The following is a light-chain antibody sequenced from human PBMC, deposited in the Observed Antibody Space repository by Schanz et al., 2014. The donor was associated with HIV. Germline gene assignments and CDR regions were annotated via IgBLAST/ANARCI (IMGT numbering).Light chain of an antibody. J-gene: IGKJ4*01. Sequence: EIVLTQSPGTLSLSPGQRATLSCRASQSVSNTVVAWSQQKPGQAPRLLIYATSNRPTGIPDRFSGSGSGTDFTLTISSLEPEDSAVYYCQRYGPSVTFGGGTKVEIK. CDR3: QRYGPSVT. CDR1: QSVSNTV. CDR2: ATS. V-gene: IGKV3-20*01.